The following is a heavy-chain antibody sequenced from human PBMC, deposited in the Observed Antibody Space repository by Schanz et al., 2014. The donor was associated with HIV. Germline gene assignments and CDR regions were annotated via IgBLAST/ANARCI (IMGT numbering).Heavy chain of an antibody. J-gene: IGHJ6*02. CDR3: AKERRERWLPGRGGLDV. D-gene: IGHD1-1*01. CDR1: GFTYRNYG. CDR2: TSSGGSGK. V-gene: IGHV3-30*18. Sequence: QEQLVESGGGVVQPGRSLRLSCAASGFTYRNYGMHWVRQAPGRGLEGLAVTSSGGSGKLYVESMKGRFTISRDNSKSILYLQMSSLRREDTAVYYCAKERRERWLPGRGGLDVWGQGTTVAVSS.